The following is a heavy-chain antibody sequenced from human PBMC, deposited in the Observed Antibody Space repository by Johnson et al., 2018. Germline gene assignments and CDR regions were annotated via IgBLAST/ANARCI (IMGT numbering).Heavy chain of an antibody. D-gene: IGHD1-26*01. Sequence: EVQLVESGAEVKKPGESLKISCKGSGYSFTSYWIGWVRQMPGKGLEWMGIIYPGDSDTRYSPSFQGQFTISADTSISTAYLQWGSLKASDTAMYYCARSKSGIYPPGAFDIWGQGTMVTVSS. J-gene: IGHJ3*02. V-gene: IGHV5-51*01. CDR1: GYSFTSYW. CDR3: ARSKSGIYPPGAFDI. CDR2: IYPGDSDT.